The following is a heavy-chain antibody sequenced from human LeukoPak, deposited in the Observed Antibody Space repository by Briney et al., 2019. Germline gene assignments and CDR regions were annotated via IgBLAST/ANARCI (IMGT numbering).Heavy chain of an antibody. CDR1: GFTFSSYA. V-gene: IGHV3-64*01. CDR2: ISSNGGST. D-gene: IGHD2-21*01. CDR3: ARETILDY. Sequence: GGSLRLSCAASGFTFSSYAMHWVRQAPGKGLEYVSAISSNGGSTYYANSVKGRFTISRDNSKNTLYLQMGSLRAEDMAVYYCARETILDYWGQGTLVTVSS. J-gene: IGHJ4*02.